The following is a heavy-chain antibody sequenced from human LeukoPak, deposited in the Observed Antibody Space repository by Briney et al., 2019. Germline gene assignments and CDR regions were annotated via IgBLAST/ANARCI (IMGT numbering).Heavy chain of an antibody. V-gene: IGHV4-59*01. D-gene: IGHD1-26*01. CDR3: ARGGSNFAD. Sequence: SETLSLTCTVSGGSISSYYWSWIRQPPGKGLEWIAYIYYSGSANYNPSLKSRVTILVDTSKNQFSLKLSSVTAADTAVYYCARGGSNFADWGQGTLVTVSS. CDR2: IYYSGSA. J-gene: IGHJ4*02. CDR1: GGSISSYY.